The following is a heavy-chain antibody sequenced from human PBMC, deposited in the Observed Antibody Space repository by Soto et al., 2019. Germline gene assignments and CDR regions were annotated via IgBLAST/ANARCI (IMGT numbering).Heavy chain of an antibody. J-gene: IGHJ4*01. CDR2: IYSSGST. CDR3: ARHLSVYIRAVDY. D-gene: IGHD5-18*01. CDR1: GDSVSSDNYY. V-gene: IGHV4-61*01. Sequence: SETLSLTCTVSGDSVSSDNYYWTWIRQPPGKGLEWIGYIYSSGSTNYNPSLKSRVTISLDTSSNQFSLKLTSVTAALTAGHYGARHLSVYIRAVDYWGHGTLVAASS.